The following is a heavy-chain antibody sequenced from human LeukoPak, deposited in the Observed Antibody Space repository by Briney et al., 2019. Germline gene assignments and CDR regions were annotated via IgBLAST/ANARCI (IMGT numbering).Heavy chain of an antibody. V-gene: IGHV1-18*01. D-gene: IGHD3-9*01. CDR1: GYTYTSYV. CDR2: ISAYNGNT. CDR3: ARGYDILTGYYVGSSQRDFDY. Sequence: ASVKVSCKASGYTYTSYVISWVRRAPGQGLGWLGGISAYNGNTNYAQKLQGRVTMTTDTSTSTAYMELRSMRSDDTAVYYCARGYDILTGYYVGSSQRDFDYWGQGTLVTVSS. J-gene: IGHJ4*02.